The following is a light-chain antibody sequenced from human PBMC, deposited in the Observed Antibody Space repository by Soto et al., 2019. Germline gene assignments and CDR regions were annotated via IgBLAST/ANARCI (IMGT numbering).Light chain of an antibody. CDR1: TGAVTSGHY. Sequence: QAVVTQEPSLTVSPGGTVTLTCGSSTGAVTSGHYPYWFQQRPGQAPRTLISDTSNRHSWTPARFSGSLLGGKAALTLSGAQPEDEADYYCLLSFSGVEVFGGGTKLNVL. J-gene: IGLJ2*01. V-gene: IGLV7-46*01. CDR2: DTS. CDR3: LLSFSGVEV.